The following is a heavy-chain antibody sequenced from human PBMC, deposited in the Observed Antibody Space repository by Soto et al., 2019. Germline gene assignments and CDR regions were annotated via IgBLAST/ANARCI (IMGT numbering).Heavy chain of an antibody. Sequence: EVQLVESGGGLVQPGGSLRLSCAASGFTFSSYEMNWVRQAPGKGLEWVSYISSSGSTIYYADSVKGRFTISRDNAKNSLYLQMNSLRAEDTAVYYCATTALPSSGEWWGRYYYGMDVWGQGTTVTVSS. D-gene: IGHD2-15*01. J-gene: IGHJ6*02. CDR3: ATTALPSSGEWWGRYYYGMDV. V-gene: IGHV3-48*03. CDR2: ISSSGSTI. CDR1: GFTFSSYE.